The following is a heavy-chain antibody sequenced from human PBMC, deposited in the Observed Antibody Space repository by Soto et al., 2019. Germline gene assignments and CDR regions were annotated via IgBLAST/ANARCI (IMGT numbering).Heavy chain of an antibody. CDR2: IIPIFGTA. D-gene: IGHD6-19*01. V-gene: IGHV1-69*01. CDR3: TRGLADRYEAFDI. CDR1: GGTFSSYA. Sequence: QVQLVQSGAEVKKPGSSVKVSCKASGGTFSSYAISWVRQAPGQGLEWMGGIIPIFGTANYAQKFQGRVTITADEYTGTAYMEPSSLRSEDTAVYYCTRGLADRYEAFDIWGQGTMVTVSS. J-gene: IGHJ3*02.